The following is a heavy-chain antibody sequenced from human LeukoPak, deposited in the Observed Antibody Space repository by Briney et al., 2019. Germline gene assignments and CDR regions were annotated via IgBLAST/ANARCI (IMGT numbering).Heavy chain of an antibody. CDR3: ARDLVGDYPYYYGMDV. V-gene: IGHV3-21*01. D-gene: IGHD4-17*01. CDR1: GFTFSSYS. Sequence: PGGSLRLSCAASGFTFSSYSMNWVRQAPGKGLEWVSSISSSSSYIYYADSVKGRFTISRDNAKNLLYLQMNSLRAEDTAVYYCARDLVGDYPYYYGMDVWGQGTTVTVSS. CDR2: ISSSSSYI. J-gene: IGHJ6*02.